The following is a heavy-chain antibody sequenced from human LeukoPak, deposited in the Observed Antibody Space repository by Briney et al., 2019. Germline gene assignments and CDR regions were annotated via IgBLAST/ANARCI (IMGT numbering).Heavy chain of an antibody. J-gene: IGHJ6*03. CDR1: GYTFTNFG. V-gene: IGHV1-18*01. CDR2: ITPYNGNT. D-gene: IGHD5-12*01. Sequence: VASVKVSCKASGYTFTNFGISWVRQAPGQGLEWMGWITPYNGNTNYAQKLQGRVTLTTDTSTSTAYMELRSLRSDDTAVYYCAKGSGYEAQYYYYYMDVWGKGTTVTISS. CDR3: AKGSGYEAQYYYYYMDV.